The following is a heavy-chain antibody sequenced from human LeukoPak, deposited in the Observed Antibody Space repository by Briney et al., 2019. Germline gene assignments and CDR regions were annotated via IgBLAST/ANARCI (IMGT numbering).Heavy chain of an antibody. CDR1: GYTFTDYY. J-gene: IGHJ4*02. Sequence: ASVKVSCMTSGYTFTDYYIHWVRQAPGQGLEWMGWINPNSGETNSAQKFQGRVTMTGDTSISTAYMELRRVTSDDTAVYYCARDRDYSNTERGFDYWGQGTLVTVSS. V-gene: IGHV1-2*02. CDR2: INPNSGET. CDR3: ARDRDYSNTERGFDY. D-gene: IGHD4-11*01.